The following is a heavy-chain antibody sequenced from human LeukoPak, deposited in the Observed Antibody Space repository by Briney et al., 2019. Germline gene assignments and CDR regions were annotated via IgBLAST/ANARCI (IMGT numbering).Heavy chain of an antibody. D-gene: IGHD1-20*01. CDR2: ISASGGRT. Sequence: GGSLRLSCAASGFTFSNYGMSWVRQAPGKGLEWVSTISASGGRTYYADSVKGRFTISRDTSRNTLYLQMNSLRAEDTAIYYCAKDNWNVADWGQGTLVTVSS. J-gene: IGHJ4*02. CDR1: GFTFSNYG. V-gene: IGHV3-23*01. CDR3: AKDNWNVAD.